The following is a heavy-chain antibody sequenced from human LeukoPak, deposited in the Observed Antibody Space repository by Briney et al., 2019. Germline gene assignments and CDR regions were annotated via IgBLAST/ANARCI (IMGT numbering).Heavy chain of an antibody. CDR1: GFTVSSNY. Sequence: PGGSLRLSCAASGFTVSSNYMSWVRQPPGEGLEWIGEINHSGTTNYNPSLKSRVTISIDTSKKQFSLKLSTVTAADMAMYYCARRSYVDAGGYYYVKLLGIYFDYWGQGTLVTVSS. D-gene: IGHD3-22*01. CDR2: INHSGTT. V-gene: IGHV4-34*01. J-gene: IGHJ4*02. CDR3: ARRSYVDAGGYYYVKLLGIYFDY.